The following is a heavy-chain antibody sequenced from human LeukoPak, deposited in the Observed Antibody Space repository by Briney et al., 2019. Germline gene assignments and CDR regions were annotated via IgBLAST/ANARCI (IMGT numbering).Heavy chain of an antibody. CDR2: IYSSGST. D-gene: IGHD6-19*01. J-gene: IGHJ1*01. V-gene: IGHV4-59*01. Sequence: SETLSLTCTVSGGSISNYYWSWIRQPPGKGLEWIGYIYSSGSTSYNPSLKSRVTMSVDSSKNQLSLNLNSVTAADTAAYHCARGYSRDWGLQYFQHWGQGTLVTVSS. CDR1: GGSISNYY. CDR3: ARGYSRDWGLQYFQH.